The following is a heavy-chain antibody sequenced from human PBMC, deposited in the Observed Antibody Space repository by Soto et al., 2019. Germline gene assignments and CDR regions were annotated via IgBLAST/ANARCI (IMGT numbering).Heavy chain of an antibody. V-gene: IGHV4-39*01. CDR3: ARHDPVVVVAATLGSWFDP. CDR2: IYYSGST. Sequence: SETLSLTCTVAGCSINSSSYYWGWIRQPPGKGLEWIGSIYYSGSTYYNPSLKSRVTISVDTSKNQFSLKLSSVTAADTAVYYCARHDPVVVVAATLGSWFDPWGQGTLVTVSS. J-gene: IGHJ5*02. CDR1: GCSINSSSYY. D-gene: IGHD2-15*01.